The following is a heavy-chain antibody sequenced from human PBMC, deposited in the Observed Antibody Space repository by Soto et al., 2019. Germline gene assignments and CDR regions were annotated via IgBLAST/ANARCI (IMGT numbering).Heavy chain of an antibody. CDR2: IVVGSGNT. CDR3: AAERKQLHYYYYYGMDV. V-gene: IGHV1-58*01. J-gene: IGHJ6*02. Sequence: SVKVSCKXSGFTFTSSAVQWVRQARGQRLEWIGWIVVGSGNTNYAQEFQERVTITRDMSTSTAYMELSSLRSEDTAVYYCAAERKQLHYYYYYGMDVWGQGTTVTVSS. CDR1: GFTFTSSA. D-gene: IGHD6-13*01.